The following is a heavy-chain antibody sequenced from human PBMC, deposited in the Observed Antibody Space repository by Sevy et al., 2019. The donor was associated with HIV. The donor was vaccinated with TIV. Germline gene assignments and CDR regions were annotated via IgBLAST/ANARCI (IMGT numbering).Heavy chain of an antibody. V-gene: IGHV3-21*01. CDR1: GFTFSSYS. Sequence: GGSLRLSCAASGFTFSSYSMDWVRQAPGKGLEWVSSISSSTNYIYYADSVKGRFTISRDNAKNSLFLQMNSLRAEDTAVYYCVREGGSGWYNSDYWGQGTLVTVSS. J-gene: IGHJ4*02. CDR2: ISSSTNYI. D-gene: IGHD6-19*01. CDR3: VREGGSGWYNSDY.